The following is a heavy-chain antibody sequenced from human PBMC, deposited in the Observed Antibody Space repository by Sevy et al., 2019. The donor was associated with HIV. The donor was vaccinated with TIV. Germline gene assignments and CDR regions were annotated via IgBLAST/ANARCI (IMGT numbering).Heavy chain of an antibody. CDR3: ARGHYYDIFDP. Sequence: ASVKVSCKGSGYSFTSYDMNWVRQATGQGLEWMGWMNSNSGNTGYAQKFKGRVTMTRNTSINTAYMELSSLRFEDTAVYYGARGHYYDIFDPWGRGTLVTVSS. V-gene: IGHV1-8*01. J-gene: IGHJ5*02. D-gene: IGHD3-22*01. CDR1: GYSFTSYD. CDR2: MNSNSGNT.